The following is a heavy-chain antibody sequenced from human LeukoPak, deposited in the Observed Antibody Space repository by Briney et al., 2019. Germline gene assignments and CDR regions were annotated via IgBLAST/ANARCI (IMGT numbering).Heavy chain of an antibody. J-gene: IGHJ6*03. CDR3: ARERGYCSGGSCYLGPDYYYYMDV. D-gene: IGHD2-15*01. CDR1: GGSISSYY. Sequence: SETLSLTCTVSGGSISSYYWSWIRQPPGKGREWIGYIYYSGSTNYNPSLKSRVTISVDTSKNQFSLKLSSVTAADTAVYYCARERGYCSGGSCYLGPDYYYYMDVWGKGTTVTVSS. CDR2: IYYSGST. V-gene: IGHV4-59*01.